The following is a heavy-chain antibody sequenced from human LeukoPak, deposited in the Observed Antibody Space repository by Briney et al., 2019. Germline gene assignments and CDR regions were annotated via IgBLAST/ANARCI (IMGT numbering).Heavy chain of an antibody. V-gene: IGHV4-34*01. J-gene: IGHJ3*02. CDR2: INHSGST. D-gene: IGHD4-17*01. CDR1: GGSFSGYY. CDR3: ARVKATVWAAFDI. Sequence: SETLSLTCAVYGGSFSGYYWSWIRQPPGKGLEWIGEINHSGSTNYNPSLKSRVTISVDTSKNQFSLKLSSVTAADTAVYYCARVKATVWAAFDIWGQGTMVTVSS.